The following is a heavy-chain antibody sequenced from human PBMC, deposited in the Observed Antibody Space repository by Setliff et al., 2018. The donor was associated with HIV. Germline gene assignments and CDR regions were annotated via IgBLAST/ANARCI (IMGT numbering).Heavy chain of an antibody. J-gene: IGHJ4*02. CDR2: ISWNSGSI. D-gene: IGHD3-16*01. V-gene: IGHV3-9*01. CDR1: GFTFDDYA. Sequence: GGSLRLSCAASGFTFDDYAMHWVRQAPGKGLEWVSGISWNSGSIGYADSVKGRFTISRDNAKNSLYLQMNSLRAEDTAFYYCAKDNGLVSLGEFDYWGQGTLVTVSS. CDR3: AKDNGLVSLGEFDY.